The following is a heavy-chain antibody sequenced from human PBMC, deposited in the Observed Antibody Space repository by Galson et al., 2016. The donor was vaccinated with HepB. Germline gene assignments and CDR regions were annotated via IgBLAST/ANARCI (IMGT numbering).Heavy chain of an antibody. J-gene: IGHJ4*02. Sequence: SVKVSCKVFGYTLTELAIHWVRQAPGKGLEWMGGFDPEDGERIYAQKFQGRITTTEDTSTDTAYMELSSLISEDTAVYYCARDRYLDHWGQGTLVTVSS. V-gene: IGHV1-24*01. CDR3: ARDRYLDH. CDR1: GYTLTELA. CDR2: FDPEDGER.